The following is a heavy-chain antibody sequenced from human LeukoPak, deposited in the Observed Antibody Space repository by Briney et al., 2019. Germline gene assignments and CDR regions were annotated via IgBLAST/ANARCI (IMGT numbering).Heavy chain of an antibody. Sequence: SETLSLICTVSGGSISSSNYYWGWIRQPPGKGLEWIGSMYYSGTTYYNPSLKSRVTISVDTSKNQFSLKLSSVTAADTAVYYCARLGGGQLWFNFDYWGQGTLVTVSS. J-gene: IGHJ4*02. CDR1: GGSISSSNYY. CDR3: ARLGGGQLWFNFDY. V-gene: IGHV4-39*01. D-gene: IGHD5-18*01. CDR2: MYYSGTT.